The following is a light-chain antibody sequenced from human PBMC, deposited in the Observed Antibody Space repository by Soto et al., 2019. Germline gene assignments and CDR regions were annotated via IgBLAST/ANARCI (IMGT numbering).Light chain of an antibody. V-gene: IGLV2-23*01. CDR1: SSDVGNYNL. J-gene: IGLJ1*01. CDR3: CSYARSNFV. Sequence: QSVLTQPASVXXXXXXXXXXXCTGTSSDVGNYNLVSWYQQHPGKAPKLMIYEDIERPSGVSDRFSGSKSGNTASLTISGLQAEDEADYYCCSYARSNFVFGTGTKLTVL. CDR2: EDI.